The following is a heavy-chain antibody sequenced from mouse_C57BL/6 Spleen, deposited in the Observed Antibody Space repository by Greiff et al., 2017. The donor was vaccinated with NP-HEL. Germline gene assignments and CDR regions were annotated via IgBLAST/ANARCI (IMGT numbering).Heavy chain of an antibody. CDR1: GFTFSDYG. CDR3: ARGDYYGSSLYFDY. D-gene: IGHD1-1*01. CDR2: ISSGSSTI. Sequence: EVHLVESGGGLVKPGGSLKLSCAASGFTFSDYGMHWVRQAPEKGLEWVAYISSGSSTIYYADTVKGRFTISRDNAKNTLVLQMTSLRSEDTAMYYYARGDYYGSSLYFDYWGQGTTLTVSS. V-gene: IGHV5-17*01. J-gene: IGHJ2*01.